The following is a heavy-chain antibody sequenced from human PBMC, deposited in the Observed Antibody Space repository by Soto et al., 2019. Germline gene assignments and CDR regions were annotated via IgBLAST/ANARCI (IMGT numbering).Heavy chain of an antibody. Sequence: QVQLVQSGAEVKKPGSSVKVSCKASGGTFSTDSISWVRQAPGQGLEWMGGIIPMFGTANNAQKFQGRVTITADESTSTAYMELSSLRSEDTAVYFCAIEIDGYYGMDVWGQGTTVTVAS. CDR3: AIEIDGYYGMDV. CDR1: GGTFSTDS. J-gene: IGHJ6*02. CDR2: IIPMFGTA. V-gene: IGHV1-69*12.